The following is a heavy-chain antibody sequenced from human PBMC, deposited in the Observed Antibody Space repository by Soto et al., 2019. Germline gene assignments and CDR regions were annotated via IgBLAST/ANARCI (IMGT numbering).Heavy chain of an antibody. D-gene: IGHD2-8*01. CDR1: GYTFTSHG. Sequence: PGPPVKVSCKASGYTFTSHGISWVRQAPGQGLEWMGWISAYNGNTNYAQKLQGRVTMTTDTSTSTAYMELRSLRSDDTAVYYCARDPNIVLMVYAIEGCPDYWGQGTLVTVSS. J-gene: IGHJ4*02. V-gene: IGHV1-18*04. CDR3: ARDPNIVLMVYAIEGCPDY. CDR2: ISAYNGNT.